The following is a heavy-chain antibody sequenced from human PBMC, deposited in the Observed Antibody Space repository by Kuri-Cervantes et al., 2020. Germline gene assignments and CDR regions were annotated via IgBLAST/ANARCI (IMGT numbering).Heavy chain of an antibody. Sequence: ASVKVSCKASGYTFTTYAIHWVRQVPGQRLEWLGWINAGNGNTRYSPKFQGRVSLTRDTSASTAYMELSSLRSEDAAVYYCAREGIAVAWYAYYYYGMDVWGQGTTVTVSS. CDR1: GYTFTTYA. J-gene: IGHJ6*02. CDR3: AREGIAVAWYAYYYYGMDV. CDR2: INAGNGNT. D-gene: IGHD6-19*01. V-gene: IGHV1-3*01.